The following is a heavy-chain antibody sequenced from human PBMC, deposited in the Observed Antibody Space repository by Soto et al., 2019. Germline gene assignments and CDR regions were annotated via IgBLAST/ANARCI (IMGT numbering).Heavy chain of an antibody. Sequence: QVQLVESGGGVVQPGRSLRLSCAASGFTFSSYAMHWVRQAPGKGLEWVAVISYDGSNKYYADSVKGRFTISRDNSKNALYLQMSSLRAEDTAVYYWARLPLAYCGGDCYPDDYWGQGTLVTVSS. J-gene: IGHJ4*02. CDR2: ISYDGSNK. CDR1: GFTFSSYA. CDR3: ARLPLAYCGGDCYPDDY. D-gene: IGHD2-21*02. V-gene: IGHV3-30-3*01.